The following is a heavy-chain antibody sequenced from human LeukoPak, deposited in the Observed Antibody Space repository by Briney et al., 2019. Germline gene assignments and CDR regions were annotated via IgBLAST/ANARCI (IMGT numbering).Heavy chain of an antibody. CDR1: GGSISSGSYY. CDR2: IYTSGST. V-gene: IGHV4-61*02. CDR3: ARDPCSSTSCYPQDYCYGMDV. J-gene: IGHJ6*02. D-gene: IGHD2-2*01. Sequence: PSETLSLTCTVSGGSISSGSYYWSWIRQPAGKGLGWIGRIYTSGSTNYNPSLKSRVTISVDTSKNQFSLKLSSVTAADTAVYYCARDPCSSTSCYPQDYCYGMDVWGQGTTVTVSS.